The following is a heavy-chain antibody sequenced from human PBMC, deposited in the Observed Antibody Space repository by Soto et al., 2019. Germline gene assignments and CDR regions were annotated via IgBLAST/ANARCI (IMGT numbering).Heavy chain of an antibody. CDR2: ISYDGSNK. CDR3: ARESVPGYDY. J-gene: IGHJ4*02. CDR1: GFTFSSYA. D-gene: IGHD2-15*01. V-gene: IGHV3-30-3*01. Sequence: QVQLVESGGGVVQPGRSLRLSCAASGFTFSSYAMHWVRQAPGKGLEWVAVISYDGSNKYYADSVKGRFTISRDNSKNTLYLQMNSLRAEDTAVYYCARESVPGYDYWGQGTLVTVSS.